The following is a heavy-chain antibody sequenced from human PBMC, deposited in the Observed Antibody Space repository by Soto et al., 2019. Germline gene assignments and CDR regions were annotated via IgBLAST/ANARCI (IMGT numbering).Heavy chain of an antibody. CDR1: GGSFSGYY. Sequence: QVQLQQWGAGLLKPSETLSLTCAVYGGSFSGYYWSWIRQPPGKGLEWIGEINHSGSTNYNPSLKTRVTISVDTSKNQFSLKLSSVTAADTAVYYCARGISGQGDDYIWGSYRSATINYDYWGQGTLVTVSS. J-gene: IGHJ4*02. CDR3: ARGISGQGDDYIWGSYRSATINYDY. D-gene: IGHD3-16*02. CDR2: INHSGST. V-gene: IGHV4-34*01.